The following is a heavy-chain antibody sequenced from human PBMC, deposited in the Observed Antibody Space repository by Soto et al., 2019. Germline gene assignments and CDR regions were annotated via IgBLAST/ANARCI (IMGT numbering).Heavy chain of an antibody. Sequence: GGSLRLSGAASGFTFSNAGISWVRQAPWKGLEWVGRIKSKTDGGTTDYAAPVKGRFTISRDDSKNTLYLQMNSLKTEDTAVYYCTTPYSSSHSFEYWGQGTLVAVSS. J-gene: IGHJ4*02. CDR3: TTPYSSSHSFEY. V-gene: IGHV3-15*01. CDR2: IKSKTDGGTT. CDR1: GFTFSNAG. D-gene: IGHD6-13*01.